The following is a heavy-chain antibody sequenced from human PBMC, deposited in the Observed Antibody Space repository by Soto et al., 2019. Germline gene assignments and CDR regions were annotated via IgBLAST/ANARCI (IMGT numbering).Heavy chain of an antibody. CDR1: GGTFSSYA. CDR3: ARDQPAERITIFGVFIRWFDP. J-gene: IGHJ5*02. CDR2: IIPIFGTA. D-gene: IGHD3-3*01. Sequence: QVQLVQSGAEVKKPGSSVKVSCKASGGTFSSYAISWVRQAPGQGLEWMGGIIPIFGTANYAQKFQGRVTITADESTSTAYMELSSLRSEDTAVYYCARDQPAERITIFGVFIRWFDPWGQGTLVTVSS. V-gene: IGHV1-69*01.